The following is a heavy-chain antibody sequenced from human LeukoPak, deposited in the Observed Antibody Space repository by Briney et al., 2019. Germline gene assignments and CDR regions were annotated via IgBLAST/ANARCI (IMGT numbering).Heavy chain of an antibody. J-gene: IGHJ4*02. CDR1: GGTFSSYA. CDR2: IIPIFGTA. CDR3: ARDPFPGQWLVLGYFDY. Sequence: GSSVKVSCKASGGTFSSYAIRWLRQAPGQGLEWMGRIIPIFGTANYAQKFQGRVTITTDESTSTAYMELSSLRSEDTAVYYCARDPFPGQWLVLGYFDYWGQGTLVTVSS. D-gene: IGHD6-19*01. V-gene: IGHV1-69*05.